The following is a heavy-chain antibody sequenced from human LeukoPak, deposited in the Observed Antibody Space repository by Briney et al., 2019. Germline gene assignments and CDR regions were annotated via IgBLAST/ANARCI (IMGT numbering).Heavy chain of an antibody. V-gene: IGHV4-39*07. Sequence: SETLSLTCTVSGGSISSSSYYWGWIRQPPGKGLEGIGSIYYSGSTYYNPSLKSRVTISVDTSKNQFSLKLSSVTAADTAVYYCAREIAAAGMDVWGKGTTVTVSS. D-gene: IGHD6-13*01. J-gene: IGHJ6*04. CDR1: GGSISSSSYY. CDR3: AREIAAAGMDV. CDR2: IYYSGST.